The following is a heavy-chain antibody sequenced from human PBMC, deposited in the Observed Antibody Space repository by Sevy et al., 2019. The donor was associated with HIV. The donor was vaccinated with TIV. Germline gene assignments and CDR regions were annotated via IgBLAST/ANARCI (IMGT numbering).Heavy chain of an antibody. CDR1: GDSVTNYY. J-gene: IGHJ4*02. D-gene: IGHD2-2*03. Sequence: SETLSLNCTVSGDSVTNYYWNWIRQPAGKGLEWIGRIYTSGNTNSGNTNYNPSLKSRVTMSVETSKNRFSLKLTSVTAADTAVYYCASGRGYSYSLNYWGQGTVVTVSS. CDR3: ASGRGYSYSLNY. V-gene: IGHV4-4*07. CDR2: IYTSGNTNSGNT.